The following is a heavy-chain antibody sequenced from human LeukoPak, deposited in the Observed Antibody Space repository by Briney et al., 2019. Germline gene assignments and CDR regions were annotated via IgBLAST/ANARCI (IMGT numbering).Heavy chain of an antibody. Sequence: GGSLRLSCAASEFTFSSYAMSWVRQAPGKGLEWVSAISGNGVSTYYAYSVKGRFTISRDNSQNTLYLQMNSLSAEDTAIYYCARQHDSSTYYYVYYYAMDVWGQGTTVTVSS. D-gene: IGHD3-22*01. CDR2: ISGNGVST. CDR3: ARQHDSSTYYYVYYYAMDV. V-gene: IGHV3-23*01. CDR1: EFTFSSYA. J-gene: IGHJ6*02.